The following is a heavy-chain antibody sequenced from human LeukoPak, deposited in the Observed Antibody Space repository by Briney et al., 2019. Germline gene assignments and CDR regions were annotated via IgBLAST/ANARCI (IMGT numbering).Heavy chain of an antibody. D-gene: IGHD2-8*01. CDR1: GGSISNNDYY. V-gene: IGHV4-39*01. J-gene: IGHJ4*02. Sequence: SETLSLTCTVSGGSISNNDYYWGWIRQPPGKGLEWIGSIYYSGSTYYNPSLKSRVTISVDTSKNQFSLKLTSVTAADTAVYYCARHGAVGCTNGVCRSFDFWGQGTLVTVSS. CDR3: ARHGAVGCTNGVCRSFDF. CDR2: IYYSGST.